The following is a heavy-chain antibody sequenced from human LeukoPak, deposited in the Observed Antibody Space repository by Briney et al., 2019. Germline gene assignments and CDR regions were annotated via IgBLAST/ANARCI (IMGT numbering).Heavy chain of an antibody. CDR3: ARHEYRYCSSSSCPYYFDY. CDR2: ISAYNGNT. Sequence: ASVKVSCKASGYTFTNCGISWVRQAAGQGLEWMGWISAYNGNTNYAQKLQGRVTMTTDTSTSTAYMELRSLRSDDTAVYYCARHEYRYCSSSSCPYYFDYWGQGTLVSVSS. V-gene: IGHV1-18*01. CDR1: GYTFTNCG. D-gene: IGHD2-2*01. J-gene: IGHJ4*02.